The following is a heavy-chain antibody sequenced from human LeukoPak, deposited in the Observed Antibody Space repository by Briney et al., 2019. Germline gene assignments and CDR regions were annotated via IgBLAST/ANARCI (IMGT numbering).Heavy chain of an antibody. CDR1: GFTFSSYD. D-gene: IGHD4-17*01. Sequence: PGGSLRLSCAASGFTFSSYDMHWVRQATGKGLEWVSAIGTAGDTYYPGSVKGRFTISRENAKNSLYLQMNSLRAGDTAVYYCARGQNSLYGDWGSHDAFDIWGQGTMVTVSS. CDR3: ARGQNSLYGDWGSHDAFDI. CDR2: IGTAGDT. V-gene: IGHV3-13*01. J-gene: IGHJ3*02.